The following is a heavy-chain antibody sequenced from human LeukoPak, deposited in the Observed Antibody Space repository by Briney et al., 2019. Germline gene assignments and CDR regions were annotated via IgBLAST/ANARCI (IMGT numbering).Heavy chain of an antibody. Sequence: QSGGSLRLSCAASGFTFSTYAMSWVRQGPGKGLGWVSALSGSGGTTYYADSVKGRFTISRDNSKNTLYLQMNSLRVEDTAVYYCAKGAPYYYGMDVWGQGTTVTVSS. CDR2: LSGSGGTT. CDR1: GFTFSTYA. V-gene: IGHV3-23*01. D-gene: IGHD3-16*01. CDR3: AKGAPYYYGMDV. J-gene: IGHJ6*02.